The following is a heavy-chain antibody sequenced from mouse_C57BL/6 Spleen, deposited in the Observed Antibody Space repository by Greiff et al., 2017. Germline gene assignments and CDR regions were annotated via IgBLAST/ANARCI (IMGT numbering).Heavy chain of an antibody. CDR2: IDPENGDT. CDR3: TTRTGAYYGSFV. V-gene: IGHV14-4*01. Sequence: EVQLQQSGAELVRPGASVKLSCTASGFNIKDDYMHWVKQRPEQGLEWIGWIDPENGDTEYASKFQGKATITADTSSNTAYLQLSSLTSEDTAVYYCTTRTGAYYGSFVWGTGTTVTVSS. CDR1: GFNIKDDY. J-gene: IGHJ1*03. D-gene: IGHD1-1*01.